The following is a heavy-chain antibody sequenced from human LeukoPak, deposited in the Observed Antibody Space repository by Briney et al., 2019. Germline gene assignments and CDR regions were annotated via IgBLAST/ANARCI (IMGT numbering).Heavy chain of an antibody. CDR1: GSTFSKYV. V-gene: IGHV3-23*01. CDR2: YSGSGGSI. D-gene: IGHD4-23*01. J-gene: IGHJ4*02. Sequence: QPGGSLRPSCGGSGSTFSKYVLSWVRPAPGKGREWVSTYSGSGGSIYYADSVKGRFTISRDNSKNTLYLQMNSLRAEDTAVYYCAIDLTMVVTPVAFDYWGQGTLVTVAS. CDR3: AIDLTMVVTPVAFDY.